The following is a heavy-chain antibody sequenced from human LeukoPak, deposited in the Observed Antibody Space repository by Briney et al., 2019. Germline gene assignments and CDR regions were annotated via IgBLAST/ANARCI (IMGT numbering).Heavy chain of an antibody. J-gene: IGHJ4*02. CDR1: GFTFSSYA. CDR2: INWGSNHI. Sequence: GGSLRLSCAASGFTFSSYAMNWVRQAPGKGLEWVSSINWGSNHIYYANAVQGRFTISRDNAKNSLYLQMSSLRAEDTAIYYCARDNSGWSRDYWGQGTLVTVSS. CDR3: ARDNSGWSRDY. V-gene: IGHV3-21*06. D-gene: IGHD6-19*01.